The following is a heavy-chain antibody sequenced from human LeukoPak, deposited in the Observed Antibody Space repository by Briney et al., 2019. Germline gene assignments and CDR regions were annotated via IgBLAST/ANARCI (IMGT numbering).Heavy chain of an antibody. Sequence: ASVKVSCKTSGYTFSNYGVSWVRQAPGQGLEWMGWISAYNNNTNYAQKFQGRLTMTTDTSTSTAYMELRSLRSDDTAVYYCARWNNYYDTSDAFDIWGQGTTVTVSS. CDR2: ISAYNNNT. V-gene: IGHV1-18*01. J-gene: IGHJ3*02. D-gene: IGHD1/OR15-1a*01. CDR1: GYTFSNYG. CDR3: ARWNNYYDTSDAFDI.